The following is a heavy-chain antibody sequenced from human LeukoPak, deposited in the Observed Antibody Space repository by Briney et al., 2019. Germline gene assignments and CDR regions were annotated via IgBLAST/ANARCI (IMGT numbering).Heavy chain of an antibody. CDR2: IWYDGSNK. V-gene: IGHV3-33*03. D-gene: IGHD6-19*01. Sequence: GRSLRLSCAASGFTFSSYGMHWVRQAPGKGLEWVAVIWYDGSNKYYADSVKGRFTISRDNAKNSLYLQMNSLRAEDTAVYYCAKGGSSGWYEDYWGQGTLVTVSS. J-gene: IGHJ4*02. CDR3: AKGGSSGWYEDY. CDR1: GFTFSSYG.